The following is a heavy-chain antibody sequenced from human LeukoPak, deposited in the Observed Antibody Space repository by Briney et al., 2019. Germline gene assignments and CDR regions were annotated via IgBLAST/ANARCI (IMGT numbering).Heavy chain of an antibody. Sequence: SETLSLTCAVYGGSFSGYYWSWIRRPPGKGLEWIGEINHSGSTNYNPSLKSRVTISVDTSKNQFSLKLSSVTAADTAVYYCARVSLRWAQNDYWGQGTLVTVSS. CDR1: GGSFSGYY. J-gene: IGHJ4*02. D-gene: IGHD4-23*01. V-gene: IGHV4-34*01. CDR3: ARVSLRWAQNDY. CDR2: INHSGST.